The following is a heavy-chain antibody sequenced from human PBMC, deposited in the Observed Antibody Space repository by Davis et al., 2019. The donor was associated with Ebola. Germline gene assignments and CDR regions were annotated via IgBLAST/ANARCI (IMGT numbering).Heavy chain of an antibody. CDR2: INPNSGNT. CDR1: GYTFTGYY. CDR3: ARDSSGWYYFDY. J-gene: IGHJ4*02. V-gene: IGHV1-8*03. Sequence: AASVKVSCKASGYTFTGYYMHWVRQATGQGLEWMGWINPNSGNTGYSQKFQGRVTITRDTSASTAYMELSSLRSEDTAVYYCARDSSGWYYFDYWGQGTLITVSS. D-gene: IGHD6-19*01.